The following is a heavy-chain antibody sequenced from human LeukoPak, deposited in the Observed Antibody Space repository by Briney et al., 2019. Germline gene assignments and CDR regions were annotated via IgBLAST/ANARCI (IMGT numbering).Heavy chain of an antibody. Sequence: SETLSLTCAVYGGSFSGYYWSWIRQPPGKGLEWIGEINHSGSTNYNPSLKSRVTISVDTSKNQFSLKLSSVTAADTAVYYCARERYYDFWSGYLEAFDPWGQGTLVTVSS. CDR2: INHSGST. J-gene: IGHJ5*02. D-gene: IGHD3-3*01. CDR3: ARERYYDFWSGYLEAFDP. CDR1: GGSFSGYY. V-gene: IGHV4-34*01.